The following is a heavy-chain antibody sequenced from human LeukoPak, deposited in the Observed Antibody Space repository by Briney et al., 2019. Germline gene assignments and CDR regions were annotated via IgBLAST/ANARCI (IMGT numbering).Heavy chain of an antibody. CDR1: GDSVSSNSAA. V-gene: IGHV6-1*01. D-gene: IGHD5-18*01. J-gene: IGHJ3*02. CDR3: ARDFYSNGGNDGFDI. Sequence: SQTLSLTCVISGDSVSSNSAAWNWIRQSPWRGVEWLGTTNYRSKWIYHYAGSVKSRITINPDTTKNQFFLQLNSVTPEDTAVYYCARDFYSNGGNDGFDIWGQGTMVTVSS. CDR2: TNYRSKWIY.